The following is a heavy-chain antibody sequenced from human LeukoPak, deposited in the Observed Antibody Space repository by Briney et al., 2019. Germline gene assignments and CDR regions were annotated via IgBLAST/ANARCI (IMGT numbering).Heavy chain of an antibody. CDR1: GFTFGDYA. J-gene: IGHJ4*02. CDR2: IRSKAFGGTA. D-gene: IGHD3-10*01. CDR3: ARGPLDYYGSGSYMY. Sequence: GGSLRLSCTGSGFTFGDYAMSWIRQAPGKGLEWVSFIRSKAFGGTAEYAASVKGRFTISRDDSKSVAYLQMNSLTAEDTAVYYCARGPLDYYGSGSYMYWGQGTLVTASS. V-gene: IGHV3-49*03.